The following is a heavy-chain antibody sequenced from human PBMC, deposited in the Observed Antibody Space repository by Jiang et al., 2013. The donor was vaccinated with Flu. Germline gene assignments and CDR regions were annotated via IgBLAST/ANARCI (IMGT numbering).Heavy chain of an antibody. V-gene: IGHV3-15*01. CDR1: GFTFSNAW. CDR2: IKSKTDGGTT. D-gene: IGHD4-17*01. Sequence: GLVKPGGSLRLSCAASGFTFSNAWMSWVRQAPGKGLEWVGRIKSKTDGGTTDYAAPVKGRFTISRDDSKNTLYLQMNSLKTEDTAVYYCTTFAASNDYGFVFARRNFDYWGQGTLVTVSS. CDR3: TTFAASNDYGFVFARRNFDY. J-gene: IGHJ4*02.